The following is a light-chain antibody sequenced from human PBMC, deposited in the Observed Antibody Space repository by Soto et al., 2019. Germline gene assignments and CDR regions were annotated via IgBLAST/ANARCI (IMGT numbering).Light chain of an antibody. J-gene: IGKJ1*01. CDR2: AAS. CDR1: QTIRMY. CDR3: QQSYSTPQT. V-gene: IGKV1-39*01. Sequence: DIQMTQSPSSLSASVGDRVTITCRASQTIRMYVNWYQQKPGGAPKLLIYAASSLQGGVPSRFSGGGSGTDFTLTITSLPPEDFATYYSQQSYSTPQTFGPGTKVEIK.